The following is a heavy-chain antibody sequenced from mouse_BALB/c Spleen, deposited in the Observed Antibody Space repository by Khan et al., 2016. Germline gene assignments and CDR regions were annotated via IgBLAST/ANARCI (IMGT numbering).Heavy chain of an antibody. Sequence: EVQLQESGPGLVKPSQSLSLTCTVTGYSITSEYAWSWIRQFPGNKLEWMGYINYSGNTRFNPSLKSRTSITRDTSKNQFFLQLNSVTTEDTATYYCARKASYYYDPFPYWGQGTLVTVSA. D-gene: IGHD2-4*01. V-gene: IGHV3-2*02. CDR2: INYSGNT. CDR3: ARKASYYYDPFPY. CDR1: GYSITSEYA. J-gene: IGHJ3*01.